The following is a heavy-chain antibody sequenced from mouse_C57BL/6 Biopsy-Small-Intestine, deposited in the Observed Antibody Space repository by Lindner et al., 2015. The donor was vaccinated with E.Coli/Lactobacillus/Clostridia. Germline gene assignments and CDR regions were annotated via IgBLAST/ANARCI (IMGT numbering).Heavy chain of an antibody. V-gene: IGHV1-81*01. D-gene: IGHD2-2*01. CDR3: ARDGYDWYFDV. J-gene: IGHJ1*03. Sequence: VQLQESGAELARPGASVKLSCKASGYTFTSYDISWVKQRTGQGLEWIGEIYPRSGNTYYNEKFKGKAILTVDKSSSTAYMELRSLTSDDSAVYFCARDGYDWYFDVWGTGTTVTVSS. CDR2: IYPRSGNT. CDR1: GYTFTSYD.